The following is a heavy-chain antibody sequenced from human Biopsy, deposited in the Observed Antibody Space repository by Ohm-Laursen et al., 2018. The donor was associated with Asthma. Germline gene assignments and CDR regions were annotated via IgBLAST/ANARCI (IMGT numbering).Heavy chain of an antibody. V-gene: IGHV4-31*03. J-gene: IGHJ4*02. Sequence: TLPLTCTVSYGSITSGGYYWTWIRQHPGKGLEWIGFIYYSGSTYYNPSLKSRVSISIDTSKNQFSLKLSSVTAADTATYYCARSPYAGDYPFNSWGQGTLLTVSS. CDR1: YGSITSGGYY. CDR3: ARSPYAGDYPFNS. CDR2: IYYSGST. D-gene: IGHD4-17*01.